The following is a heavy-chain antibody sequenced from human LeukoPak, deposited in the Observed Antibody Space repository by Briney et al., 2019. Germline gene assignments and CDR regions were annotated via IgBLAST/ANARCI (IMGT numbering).Heavy chain of an antibody. CDR2: ISGSGGST. Sequence: RAGGSLRLSCAASGFTFSSYAVSWVRQAPGKGLEWVSAISGSGGSTYYADSVKGRFTISRDNSKNTLYLQMNSLRAEDTAVYYCAKRGGSGWFDYWGQGTLVTVSS. V-gene: IGHV3-23*01. J-gene: IGHJ4*02. CDR3: AKRGGSGWFDY. CDR1: GFTFSSYA. D-gene: IGHD6-19*01.